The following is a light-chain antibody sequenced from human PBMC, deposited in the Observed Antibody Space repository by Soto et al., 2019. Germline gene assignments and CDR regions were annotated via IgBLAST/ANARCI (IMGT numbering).Light chain of an antibody. V-gene: IGKV1-39*01. J-gene: IGKJ5*01. CDR1: QSISSY. CDR3: QQSYSTPIT. CDR2: AAS. Sequence: DIQMTQSPSSLSASVGDRVTITCRASQSISSYLNWYQQKPGKAPKLLIYAASSLQSGVPSRFSGSGSGTDFTLTISRLQPEDFATYYCQQSYSTPITFGQGKRLEIK.